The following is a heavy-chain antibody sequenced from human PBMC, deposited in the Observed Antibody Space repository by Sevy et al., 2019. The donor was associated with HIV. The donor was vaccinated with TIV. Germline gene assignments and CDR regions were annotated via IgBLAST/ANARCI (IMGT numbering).Heavy chain of an antibody. J-gene: IGHJ2*01. D-gene: IGHD3-22*01. CDR3: ARGSRVTLILIVRIGWHFDL. Sequence: GGSLRLSCAASGFSVSSSYVTWVRQAPGKGLEWVSVISTDGSTYYAASVKGRFTISRDSSKNTLSLQMNSLRGEDTAVYYCARGSRVTLILIVRIGWHFDLWGGGTLVTVSS. CDR1: GFSVSSSY. CDR2: ISTDGST. V-gene: IGHV3-53*01.